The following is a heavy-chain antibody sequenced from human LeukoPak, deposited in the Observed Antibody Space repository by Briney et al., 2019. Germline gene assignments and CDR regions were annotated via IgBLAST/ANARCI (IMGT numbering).Heavy chain of an antibody. J-gene: IGHJ3*02. D-gene: IGHD6-19*01. V-gene: IGHV1-2*02. CDR2: INPNSGGT. Sequence: ASVKVSCKASGYTFTGYYMHWVRQAPGQGLEWMGWINPNSGGTNYAQKFQGRVTMTRDTSISTAYMELSRLRSDDTAVYYCAREDDSSGWYEGDAFDIWGQGTMVTVSS. CDR3: AREDDSSGWYEGDAFDI. CDR1: GYTFTGYY.